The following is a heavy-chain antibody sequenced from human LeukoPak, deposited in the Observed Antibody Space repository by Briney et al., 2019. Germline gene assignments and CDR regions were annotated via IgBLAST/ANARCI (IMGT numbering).Heavy chain of an antibody. J-gene: IGHJ4*02. Sequence: GGSLRLSCGASGFTFSNYEMTWVRQAPGKGLEWLSYISSSGRTTYYADSVRGRFTISRDNAKNSLYLQMNSLRAEDTAVYYCARDRKAAVTYPDYWGQGTLVTVSS. CDR3: ARDRKAAVTYPDY. CDR1: GFTFSNYE. D-gene: IGHD4-17*01. CDR2: ISSSGRTT. V-gene: IGHV3-48*03.